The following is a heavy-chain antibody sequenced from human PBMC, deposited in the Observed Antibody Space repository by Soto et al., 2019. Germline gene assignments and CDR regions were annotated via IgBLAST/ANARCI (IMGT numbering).Heavy chain of an antibody. J-gene: IGHJ4*02. D-gene: IGHD1-1*01. CDR1: GYTFTSYD. Sequence: QVQLVQSGAEVKKPGASVKVSCKASGYTFTSYDINWVRQATGQGLEWMGWMNPHSSNTGYAQKFQGRVTMTRDTSISTDYMELSSLRDGDTAVYYCAGPWNKQWGQGTAVTVSS. CDR3: AGPWNKQ. CDR2: MNPHSSNT. V-gene: IGHV1-8*01.